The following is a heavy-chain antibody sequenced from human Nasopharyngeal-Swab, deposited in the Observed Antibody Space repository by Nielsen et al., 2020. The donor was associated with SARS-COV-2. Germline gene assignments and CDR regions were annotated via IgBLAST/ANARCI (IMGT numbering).Heavy chain of an antibody. D-gene: IGHD3-3*01. V-gene: IGHV4-61*01. CDR1: GGSVSSGSYY. CDR3: ARSGDDFWSGYFDY. J-gene: IGHJ4*02. Sequence: SETLSLTCTVSGGSVSSGSYYWSRIRQPPGKGLEWIGYIYYSGSTNYNPSLKSRVTISVDTSKNQFSLKLSSVTAADTAVYYCARSGDDFWSGYFDYWGQGTLVTVSS. CDR2: IYYSGST.